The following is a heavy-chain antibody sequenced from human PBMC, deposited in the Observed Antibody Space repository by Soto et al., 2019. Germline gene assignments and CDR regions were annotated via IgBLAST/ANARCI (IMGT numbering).Heavy chain of an antibody. J-gene: IGHJ4*02. CDR1: GGSISSYY. CDR2: IYYSGST. CDR3: ASSTPPRGSFDY. Sequence: SETLSLTCTVSGGSISSYYWSWIRQPPGKGLEWIGYIYYSGSTNYNPSLKSRVTISVDTSKSQFSLKLSSVTAADTAVYYCASSTPPRGSFDYWGQGTLVTVSS. V-gene: IGHV4-59*08. D-gene: IGHD3-10*01.